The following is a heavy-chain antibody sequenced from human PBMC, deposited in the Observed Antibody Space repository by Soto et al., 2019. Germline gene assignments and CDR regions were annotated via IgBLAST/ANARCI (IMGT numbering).Heavy chain of an antibody. V-gene: IGHV4-34*01. D-gene: IGHD3-10*02. CDR1: GGSFSGYY. Sequence: SETLSLTCAVYGGSFSGYYWTWIRQPPGKGLEWIGEITHSGSTNYNPSLTSRVTISVDTSKTQIPLNLNSVTAADTAVYYCARSSVRGWSYWGQGTLVTVSS. J-gene: IGHJ4*02. CDR2: ITHSGST. CDR3: ARSSVRGWSY.